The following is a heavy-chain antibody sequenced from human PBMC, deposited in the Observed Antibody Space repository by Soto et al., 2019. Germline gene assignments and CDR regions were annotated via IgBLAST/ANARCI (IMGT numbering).Heavy chain of an antibody. CDR2: ISYDGSNK. CDR1: GFTFSSYA. Sequence: PGGSLRLSCAASGFTFSSYAMHWVRQAPGKGLEWVAVISYDGSNKYYAGSVKGRFTISRDNSKNTLYLQMNSLRAEDTAVYYCARDLQRVDYGGNFGYWGQGTPVTVSS. V-gene: IGHV3-30-3*01. D-gene: IGHD4-17*01. CDR3: ARDLQRVDYGGNFGY. J-gene: IGHJ4*02.